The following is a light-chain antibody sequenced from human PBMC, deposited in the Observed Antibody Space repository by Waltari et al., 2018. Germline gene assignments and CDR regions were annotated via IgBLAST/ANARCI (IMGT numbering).Light chain of an antibody. J-gene: IGKJ1*01. CDR1: QSISSSSTY. Sequence: EIVLTQSPGTLSLSPGERATLSCRASQSISSSSTYLAWYQQKPGQAPRLLIYGAYTTATGIPDRFSGSGSGTDFTLTISRVEPEDFAVYYCQQYATSPRTFGQGTRVEVK. V-gene: IGKV3-20*01. CDR3: QQYATSPRT. CDR2: GAY.